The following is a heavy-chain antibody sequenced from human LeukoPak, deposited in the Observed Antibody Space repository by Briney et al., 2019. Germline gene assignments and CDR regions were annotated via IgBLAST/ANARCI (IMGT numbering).Heavy chain of an antibody. CDR3: ARGRRGWFDP. CDR1: GGSFSGYY. J-gene: IGHJ5*02. Sequence: SETLSLTCAVYGGSFSGYYWSWIRQPPGKGLEWIGEINHSGSTNYNPSLKSRVTISVDTSKNQFSLKLSSVTAADAAVYYCARGRRGWFDPWGQGTLVTVSS. D-gene: IGHD3-10*01. CDR2: INHSGST. V-gene: IGHV4-34*01.